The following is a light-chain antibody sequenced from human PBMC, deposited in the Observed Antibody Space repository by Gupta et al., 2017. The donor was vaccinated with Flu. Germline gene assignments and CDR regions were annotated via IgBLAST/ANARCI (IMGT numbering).Light chain of an antibody. Sequence: ELVVTPSPATLSLSPGERATLSCRASQSVSDYFAWYQQKPGQAPRLLIYDISNRATGIPARFSGSGSGTDFTLTINRLESEDFAVYYCQQRSNWVSTFGQGTRLEMK. V-gene: IGKV3-11*01. J-gene: IGKJ5*01. CDR1: QSVSDY. CDR3: QQRSNWVST. CDR2: DIS.